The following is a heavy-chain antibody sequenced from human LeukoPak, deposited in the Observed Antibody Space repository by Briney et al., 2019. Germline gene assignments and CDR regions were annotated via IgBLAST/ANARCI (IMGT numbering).Heavy chain of an antibody. CDR1: GFTVSSNY. CDR2: IYSGGST. Sequence: GGSLRLSCAASGFTVSSNYMSWVRQAPGKGVEWVSVIYSGGSTYYADSVKGRFTISRDNSKNTLYLQMNSLRAEDTAVYYCARDILSQGPDAFDIWGQGTMVTVSS. V-gene: IGHV3-53*01. CDR3: ARDILSQGPDAFDI. D-gene: IGHD2/OR15-2a*01. J-gene: IGHJ3*02.